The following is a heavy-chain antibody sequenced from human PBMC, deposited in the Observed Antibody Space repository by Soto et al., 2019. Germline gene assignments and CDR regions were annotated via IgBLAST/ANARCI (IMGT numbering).Heavy chain of an antibody. V-gene: IGHV3-33*01. CDR2: IWYDGSNK. CDR3: ARDRFGCSSTSCYRYFDL. CDR1: GFTFSSYG. J-gene: IGHJ2*01. Sequence: QVQLVESGGGVVQPGRSLRLSCAASGFTFSSYGMHWVRQAPGKGLEWVAVIWYDGSNKYYADSVKGRFTISRDNSKNTLYLQMNSLRAEDTAVYYCARDRFGCSSTSCYRYFDLRGRGTLVTVSS. D-gene: IGHD2-2*01.